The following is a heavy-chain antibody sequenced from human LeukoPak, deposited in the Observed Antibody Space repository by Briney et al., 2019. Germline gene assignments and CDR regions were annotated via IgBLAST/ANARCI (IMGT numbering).Heavy chain of an antibody. V-gene: IGHV2-5*01. Sequence: SGPTLGKPTPTLTLTCTFSGFSLSTSGVGVGWIRQPPGKALEWLALSDWNDDKSYNPSQKSRLTITKDTSENQVVLTMTNMDPVDTATYYCAHRRSYSSSEYWGQGTLVTVSS. CDR2: SDWNDDK. J-gene: IGHJ4*02. CDR1: GFSLSTSGVG. D-gene: IGHD6-6*01. CDR3: AHRRSYSSSEY.